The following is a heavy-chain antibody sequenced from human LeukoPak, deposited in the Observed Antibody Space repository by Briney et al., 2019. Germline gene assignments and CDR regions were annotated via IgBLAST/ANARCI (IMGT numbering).Heavy chain of an antibody. Sequence: GGTLRLSCAASGFTFSSYGMSWVRQAPGKGLEWVSAISGSGGSTYYADSVKGRFTISRDNSKNTLYLQMNSLRAEDTAVYYCAKVRMITMIAYDAFDIWGQGTMVTVSS. J-gene: IGHJ3*02. V-gene: IGHV3-23*01. D-gene: IGHD3-22*01. CDR3: AKVRMITMIAYDAFDI. CDR1: GFTFSSYG. CDR2: ISGSGGST.